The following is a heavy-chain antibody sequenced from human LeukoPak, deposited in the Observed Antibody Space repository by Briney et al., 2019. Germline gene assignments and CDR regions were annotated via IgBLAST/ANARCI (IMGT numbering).Heavy chain of an antibody. D-gene: IGHD2-2*01. Sequence: SQTLSLTCVISGDSVSDYRIAWNWIRQSPSRGLEWLGRTYYRSTWITEYAVSVRGRISINPDTSKNQFSLHLNSVTPEDTAVYYCARRLTQYDCFDPWGQGILVTVSS. J-gene: IGHJ5*02. V-gene: IGHV6-1*01. CDR3: ARRLTQYDCFDP. CDR1: GDSVSDYRIA. CDR2: TYYRSTWIT.